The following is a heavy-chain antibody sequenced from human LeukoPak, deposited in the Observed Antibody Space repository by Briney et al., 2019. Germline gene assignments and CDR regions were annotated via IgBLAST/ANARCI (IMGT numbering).Heavy chain of an antibody. V-gene: IGHV3-30-3*01. Sequence: GGSPRLSCAASGFTFSNYAMHWVRQAPGKGLEWMAVISFDGTNKYYANSVQGRFTISRDNSKNTLYLQMNSLRAEDTALYYCARDMYDNGWSSFDYWGQGTLVTVSS. D-gene: IGHD3-10*01. CDR1: GFTFSNYA. J-gene: IGHJ4*02. CDR2: ISFDGTNK. CDR3: ARDMYDNGWSSFDY.